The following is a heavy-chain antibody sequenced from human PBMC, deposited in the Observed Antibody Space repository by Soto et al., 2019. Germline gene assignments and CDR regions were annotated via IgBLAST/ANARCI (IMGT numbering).Heavy chain of an antibody. CDR2: ISYDGSNK. Sequence: QVQLVESGGGVVQPGRSLRLSCAASGFTFSSYGMHWVRQAPGKGLEWVAVISYDGSNKYYADSVKGRFTISRDNSKNTLYLKMNSLRAEDTAVYYCAKVFLREDWKYEKQQAFDIWGQGTMVTVSS. D-gene: IGHD1-7*01. CDR1: GFTFSSYG. CDR3: AKVFLREDWKYEKQQAFDI. J-gene: IGHJ3*02. V-gene: IGHV3-30*18.